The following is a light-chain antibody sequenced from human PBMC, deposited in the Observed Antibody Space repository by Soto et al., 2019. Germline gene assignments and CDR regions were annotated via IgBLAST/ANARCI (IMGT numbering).Light chain of an antibody. CDR3: QQYNSYPLT. V-gene: IGKV1-5*03. J-gene: IGKJ4*01. Sequence: IQLTQSPCFLSASVGDIVTITCRASQTISSWLAWYQQKPGKAPKLLIYKASTLKSGVPSRFSGSGSGTEFTLTISSLEPDDFATYYCQQYNSYPLTFGGGTKVDIK. CDR2: KAS. CDR1: QTISSW.